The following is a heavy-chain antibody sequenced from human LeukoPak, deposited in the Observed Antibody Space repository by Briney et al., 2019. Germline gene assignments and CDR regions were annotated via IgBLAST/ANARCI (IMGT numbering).Heavy chain of an antibody. J-gene: IGHJ4*02. V-gene: IGHV4-59*08. CDR1: GGSISSYY. Sequence: SETLSLTCTVSGGSISSYYWSWIRQPPGKGLEWIGYIYYSGSTNYNPSLKSRVTISEDTSKNQFSLKLSSVTAADTAVYYCGRLRDGYNVDHWGQGTLVTVSS. CDR2: IYYSGST. CDR3: GRLRDGYNVDH. D-gene: IGHD5-24*01.